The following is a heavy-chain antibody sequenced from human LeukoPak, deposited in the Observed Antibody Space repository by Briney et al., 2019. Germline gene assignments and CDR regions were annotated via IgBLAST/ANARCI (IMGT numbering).Heavy chain of an antibody. D-gene: IGHD5-24*01. CDR3: SRVDMTTMTVDV. V-gene: IGHV3-48*03. J-gene: IGHJ6*02. Sequence: GGSLRLSCAAPALSFSNYEMSWGRQAPGKGLEWVSYINRSGTNIYYADSVKGRFTISRDNAKSSLYLQMNSLRAEDTAVYYCSRVDMTTMTVDVWGQGTTVTVSS. CDR2: INRSGTNI. CDR1: ALSFSNYE.